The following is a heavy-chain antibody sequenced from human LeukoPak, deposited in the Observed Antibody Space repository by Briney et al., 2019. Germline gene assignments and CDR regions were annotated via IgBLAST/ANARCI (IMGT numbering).Heavy chain of an antibody. V-gene: IGHV3-7*01. CDR1: GLTFSSYW. Sequence: GGSLRLSCAASGLTFSSYWMSWVRQAPGKGLEWVANIKQDGSEKYYVDSVKGRFTISRDNAKNSLYLQMNSLRAEDTAVYYCARITGSSFDYWGQGTLVTVSS. D-gene: IGHD1-26*01. CDR2: IKQDGSEK. CDR3: ARITGSSFDY. J-gene: IGHJ4*02.